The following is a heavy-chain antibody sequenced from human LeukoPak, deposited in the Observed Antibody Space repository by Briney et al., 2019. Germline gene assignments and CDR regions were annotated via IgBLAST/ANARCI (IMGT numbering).Heavy chain of an antibody. D-gene: IGHD6-13*01. CDR1: GYTFTSYD. CDR3: ARVAAAGMGYYYYYMDV. Sequence: ASVKVSCKASGYTFTSYDINWVRQATGQGLEWMGWMNPNSGNTGYAQKFQGRVTMTRDTSISTAYMELSRLRSDDTAVYYCARVAAAGMGYYYYYMDVWGKGTTVTVSS. J-gene: IGHJ6*03. V-gene: IGHV1-8*01. CDR2: MNPNSGNT.